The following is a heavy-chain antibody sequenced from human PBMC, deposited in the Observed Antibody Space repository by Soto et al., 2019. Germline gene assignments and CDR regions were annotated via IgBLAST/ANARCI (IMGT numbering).Heavy chain of an antibody. D-gene: IGHD3-22*01. J-gene: IGHJ4*02. Sequence: QVQLQESGPGLVKPSQTLSLTCTVSGGSINSGGYCWSWIRQHPGKGLEWIGYIYYSGSANYNPSLKGQVTMSVDTSTNQFSLKLSSVTAADTAVYYCARLFNYYDSSGYAEYYFDHWGQGTLVTVSS. CDR1: GGSINSGGYC. CDR2: IYYSGSA. CDR3: ARLFNYYDSSGYAEYYFDH. V-gene: IGHV4-31*01.